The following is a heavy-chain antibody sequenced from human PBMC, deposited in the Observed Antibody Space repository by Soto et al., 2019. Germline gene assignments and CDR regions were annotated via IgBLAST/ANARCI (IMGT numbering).Heavy chain of an antibody. CDR2: IDPSDSYT. CDR3: ARYSTTNQHEF. CDR1: GYRFTGYW. V-gene: IGHV5-10-1*03. J-gene: IGHJ4*02. Sequence: EVQLVQSGAEVKKPGESLQISCTGSGYRFTGYWISWVRQVPGKGVEWMGKIDPSDSYTNYSPSFQGHVSISTDKSISSVYLKWNSMRANDSAIYYCARYSTTNQHEFWRQGTLVTVSS. D-gene: IGHD4-17*01.